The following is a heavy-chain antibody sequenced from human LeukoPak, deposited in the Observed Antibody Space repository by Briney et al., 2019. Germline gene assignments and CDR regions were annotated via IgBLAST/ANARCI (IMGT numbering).Heavy chain of an antibody. D-gene: IGHD4-17*01. Sequence: GRSLRLSCAASGFTFSNYGMHWVRQAPGKGLEWVAAIWYDGSNKYYGDSVKGRFTISRDNSKNTLYLQMNSPRAEDTAAYYCARAGYGDPHFDFWGQGTLVTVSS. CDR1: GFTFSNYG. CDR2: IWYDGSNK. V-gene: IGHV3-33*08. J-gene: IGHJ4*02. CDR3: ARAGYGDPHFDF.